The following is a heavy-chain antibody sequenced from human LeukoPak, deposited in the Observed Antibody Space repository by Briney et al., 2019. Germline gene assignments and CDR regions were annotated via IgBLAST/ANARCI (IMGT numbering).Heavy chain of an antibody. CDR1: GGSFSGYY. Sequence: SETLSLTCAVYGGSFSGYYWSWIRKPPGKGLEWIGEINHSGSTNYNPSLKSRVTISVDTSKNQFSLKLSSVTAADTAVYYCARGFYVIAAHYYDYWGQGTLVTVSS. CDR2: INHSGST. D-gene: IGHD6-6*01. CDR3: ARGFYVIAAHYYDY. J-gene: IGHJ4*02. V-gene: IGHV4-34*01.